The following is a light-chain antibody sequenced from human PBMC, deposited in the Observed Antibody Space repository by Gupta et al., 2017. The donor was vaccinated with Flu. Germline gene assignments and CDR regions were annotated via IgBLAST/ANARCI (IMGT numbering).Light chain of an antibody. CDR1: ASFAGNFDS. CDR3: CWFGGSGHWY. J-gene: IGLJ2*01. CDR2: HLN. V-gene: IGLV2-11*01. Sequence: QSPLTQPRSVSGSPGQSGTMSCIGAASFAGNFDSLSWYPQTPGGSHQLIISHLNQRAAGVSTRLSASKSVHMAYLTISGLHVDDEGDYFCCWFGGSGHWYFGAGTKVTVL.